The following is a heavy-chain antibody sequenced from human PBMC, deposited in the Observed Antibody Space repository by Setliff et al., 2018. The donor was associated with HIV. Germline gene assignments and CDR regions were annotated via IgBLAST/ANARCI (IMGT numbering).Heavy chain of an antibody. CDR2: IWYDGSNK. Sequence: GGSLRLSCAASGFTFSNYGMHWVRQAPGKGLEWVAVIWYDGSNKYYADSVKGRFTISRDNSKNTVYLQMHSLRVEDTAVYYCVVPAAVGAPDAFDIWGQGTKVTVSS. D-gene: IGHD2-15*01. J-gene: IGHJ3*02. V-gene: IGHV3-33*01. CDR1: GFTFSNYG. CDR3: VVPAAVGAPDAFDI.